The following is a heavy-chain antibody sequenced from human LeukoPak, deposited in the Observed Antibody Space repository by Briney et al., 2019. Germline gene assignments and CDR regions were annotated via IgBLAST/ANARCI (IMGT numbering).Heavy chain of an antibody. V-gene: IGHV4-34*01. CDR1: GGSFSGYY. J-gene: IGHJ5*02. D-gene: IGHD6-6*01. CDR2: INHSGST. Sequence: PSETLSLTCAVYGGSFSGYYWSWIRQPPGKGLEWIGEINHSGSTNCNPSLKSRVTISVDTSKNQFSLKLSSVTAADTAVYYCARGRIAARRRWFDPWGQGTLVTVSS. CDR3: ARGRIAARRRWFDP.